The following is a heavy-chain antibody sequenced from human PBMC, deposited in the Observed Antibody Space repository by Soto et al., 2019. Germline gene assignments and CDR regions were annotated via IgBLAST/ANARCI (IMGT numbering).Heavy chain of an antibody. CDR3: AKRSIIVVVPAEYAFDI. V-gene: IGHV3-23*01. D-gene: IGHD2-2*01. CDR2: ISGSGGST. Sequence: GGSLRLSCAASGFTFSSYAMSWVRQVPGKGLEWVSAISGSGGSTYYADSVKGRFTISRDNSKNTLYLQMNSLRAEDTAVYYCAKRSIIVVVPAEYAFDIWGQGTMVTVSS. J-gene: IGHJ3*02. CDR1: GFTFSSYA.